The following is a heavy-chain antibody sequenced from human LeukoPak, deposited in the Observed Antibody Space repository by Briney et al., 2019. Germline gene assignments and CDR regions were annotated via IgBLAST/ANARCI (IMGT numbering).Heavy chain of an antibody. CDR1: GFTFSNFG. CDR3: ARGDYYGSPFDY. Sequence: GRSLRLSCAASGFTFSNFGMHWVRQAPGKGLEWVAVIWYDGGNKYYADSVQGRFTISRDNSKNTPYLQMNSLRVEDTAVYYCARGDYYGSPFDYWGQGTLVTVSS. V-gene: IGHV3-33*01. D-gene: IGHD3-10*01. CDR2: IWYDGGNK. J-gene: IGHJ4*02.